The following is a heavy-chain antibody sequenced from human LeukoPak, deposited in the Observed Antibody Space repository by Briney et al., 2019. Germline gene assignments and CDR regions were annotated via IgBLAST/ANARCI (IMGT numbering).Heavy chain of an antibody. CDR2: ISYDGSNK. J-gene: IGHJ6*04. CDR1: GFNCSSYA. D-gene: IGHD3-10*02. V-gene: IGHV3-30-3*02. CDR3: AELGITMIGGV. Sequence: GGSLRLSCAASGFNCSSYAMHWVRQAPGKGLEWVAVISYDGSNKYYADSVKGRFTISRDNSKNTLYLQMNSLRAEDTAVYYCAELGITMIGGVWGKGTTVTISS.